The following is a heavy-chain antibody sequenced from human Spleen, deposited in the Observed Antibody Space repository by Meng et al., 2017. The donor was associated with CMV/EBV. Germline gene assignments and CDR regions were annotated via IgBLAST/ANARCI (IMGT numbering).Heavy chain of an antibody. CDR2: IYGGDVT. Sequence: GGSLRLSCAASGFAVSSKYMTWVRQAPGQGLEWVSTIYGGDVTNYADSVKGRFTISRDISKNTLYLQMNSLRPEDTAVFYCARVDGYDYVRGTYRTYYYYGMDIWGQGTTVTVSS. J-gene: IGHJ6*02. CDR1: GFAVSSKY. V-gene: IGHV3-66*02. CDR3: ARVDGYDYVRGTYRTYYYYGMDI. D-gene: IGHD3-16*02.